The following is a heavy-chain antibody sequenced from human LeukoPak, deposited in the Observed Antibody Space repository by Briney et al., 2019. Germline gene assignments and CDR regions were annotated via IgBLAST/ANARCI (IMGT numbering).Heavy chain of an antibody. Sequence: GGSLRLSCAASGFTFSSYGMHWVRQAPGKGLEWVAVIWYDGSNKYYADSVKGRFTISRDNSKNTLYLQMNSLRAEDTAVYYCARGDLTYYFDYWGQGTLVTVSS. D-gene: IGHD2-21*02. CDR3: ARGDLTYYFDY. CDR2: IWYDGSNK. CDR1: GFTFSSYG. V-gene: IGHV3-33*01. J-gene: IGHJ4*02.